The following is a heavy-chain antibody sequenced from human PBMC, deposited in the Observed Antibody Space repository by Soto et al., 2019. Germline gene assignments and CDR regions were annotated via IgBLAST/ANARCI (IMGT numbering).Heavy chain of an antibody. V-gene: IGHV1-2*02. D-gene: IGHD2-15*01. CDR3: ARARGYDLPASSCYALSGLDV. Sequence: QVQLVQSGAEVKKPGASVKVSCTASGYTFIDYYMHWVRQAPGQGLEWMGWINPSSGGTHYAQKFQGRVAMTRDTSISIVYMELSSLKPADPAMYYCARARGYDLPASSCYALSGLDVWGQGTRVTASS. CDR2: INPSSGGT. J-gene: IGHJ6*02. CDR1: GYTFIDYY.